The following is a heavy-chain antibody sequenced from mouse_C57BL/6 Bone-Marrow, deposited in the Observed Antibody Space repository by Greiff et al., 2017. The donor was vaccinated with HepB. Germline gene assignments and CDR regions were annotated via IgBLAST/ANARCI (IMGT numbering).Heavy chain of an antibody. CDR1: GFTFSDYG. CDR3: ARIYDYPFDY. Sequence: EVMLVESGGGLVKPGGSLKLSCAASGFTFSDYGMHWVRQAPEKGLEWVAYISSGSSTIYYADTVKGRFTISRDNAKNTLFLQMTSLRSEDTAMYYCARIYDYPFDYWGQGTTLTVSS. CDR2: ISSGSSTI. J-gene: IGHJ2*01. D-gene: IGHD2-4*01. V-gene: IGHV5-17*01.